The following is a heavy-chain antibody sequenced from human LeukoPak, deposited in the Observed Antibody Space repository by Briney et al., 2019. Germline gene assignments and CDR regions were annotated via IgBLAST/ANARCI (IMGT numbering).Heavy chain of an antibody. V-gene: IGHV3-48*03. Sequence: GGSLRLSCAASGFTFSSYEMNWVRQAPGKGLEWVSYISSSGSTIYYADSVKGRFTISRDNAKNSLYLQMNSLRAEDTAVYYCARYSSSWYATGSLTYYYGMDVWGQGTTVTVSS. D-gene: IGHD6-13*01. J-gene: IGHJ6*02. CDR3: ARYSSSWYATGSLTYYYGMDV. CDR2: ISSSGSTI. CDR1: GFTFSSYE.